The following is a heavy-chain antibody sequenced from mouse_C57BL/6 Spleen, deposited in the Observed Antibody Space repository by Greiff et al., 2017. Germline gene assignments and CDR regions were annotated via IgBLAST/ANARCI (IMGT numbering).Heavy chain of an antibody. Sequence: QVQLQQSGAELVKPGASVKISCKASGYTFTDYYINWVKQRPGQGLEWIGKMGPGSGSTYYNEKFKGKATLTADKSSSPAYMQLSSLTSEDSAVYFCAKSTVVAPGFAYWGQGTLVTVSA. D-gene: IGHD1-1*01. V-gene: IGHV1-77*01. CDR3: AKSTVVAPGFAY. CDR1: GYTFTDYY. J-gene: IGHJ3*01. CDR2: MGPGSGST.